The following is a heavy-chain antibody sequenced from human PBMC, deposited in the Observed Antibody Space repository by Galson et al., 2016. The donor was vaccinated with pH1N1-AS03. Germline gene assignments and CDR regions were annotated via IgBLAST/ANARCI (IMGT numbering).Heavy chain of an antibody. CDR1: GYTFSTYS. CDR3: ARDLGGGIIKEAY. D-gene: IGHD3-10*01. V-gene: IGHV1-3*01. Sequence: SVKVSCKASGYTFSTYSLHWVRQAPGQGLEWMGWINAGNGNTTYSQSFQGRVTITRDTSASKAYMELRSLRSDDTAVFYCARDLGGGIIKEAYWGQGTLVTASS. J-gene: IGHJ4*02. CDR2: INAGNGNT.